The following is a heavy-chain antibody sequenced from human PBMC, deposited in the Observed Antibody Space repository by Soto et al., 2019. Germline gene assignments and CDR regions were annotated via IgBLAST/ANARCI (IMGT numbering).Heavy chain of an antibody. CDR2: IYTSGST. V-gene: IGHV4-4*07. CDR1: GGSISSYY. J-gene: IGHJ6*02. CDR3: ARAVVPAAIDGYYYYYGMDV. D-gene: IGHD2-2*01. Sequence: QVQLQESGPGLVKPSGTLSLTCTVSGGSISSYYWSWIRQPAGKGLEWVGRIYTSGSTNYNPSLKSRVTMSVDTSKNQFSLKLSSVTAADTAVYYCARAVVPAAIDGYYYYYGMDVWGQGTTVTVSS.